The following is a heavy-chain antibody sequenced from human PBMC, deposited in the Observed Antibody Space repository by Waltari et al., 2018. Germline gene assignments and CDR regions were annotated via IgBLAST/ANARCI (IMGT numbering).Heavy chain of an antibody. CDR2: IGGTHSNI. Sequence: EVRLAESGGGLVKPGGSLRLSCTAYGFDFSDYDRNWVRQAPGTVLEWVSAIGGTHSNIFYADSVKGRFTVSRDNAKNSLYLQMDNLRAEDSGLYFCTRDLYGSGGDWFDPWGQGTLVTVSS. V-gene: IGHV3-21*03. CDR1: GFDFSDYD. CDR3: TRDLYGSGGDWFDP. D-gene: IGHD3-10*01. J-gene: IGHJ5*02.